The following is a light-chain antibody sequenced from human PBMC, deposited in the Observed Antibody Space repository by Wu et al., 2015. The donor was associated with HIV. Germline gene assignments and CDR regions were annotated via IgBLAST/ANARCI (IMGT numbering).Light chain of an antibody. Sequence: VLTQSPATVSVSPGERTDLSCRASQYISNSLAWYQQKPGQAPRLLIYDASTRAAGIPARFRGVGSGTDFTLTISGLEPEDFAVYYCHQYGSSPLTFGGGTKVEIK. J-gene: IGKJ4*01. CDR3: HQYGSSPLT. CDR2: DAS. V-gene: IGKV3-20*01. CDR1: QYISNS.